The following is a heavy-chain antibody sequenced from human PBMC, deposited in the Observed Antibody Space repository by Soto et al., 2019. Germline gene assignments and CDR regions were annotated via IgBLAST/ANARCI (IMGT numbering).Heavy chain of an antibody. CDR2: ISGTGVSA. J-gene: IGHJ4*02. D-gene: IGHD6-19*01. V-gene: IGHV3-23*01. CDR3: AKPRLVAGLIKYVDFAN. Sequence: VQLLESGGGLVQPGGSLRLACEVSGFTFSSYAMSWVRQAPGKGLEWVAAISGTGVSAQYADSVKGRFTISRDNSKNTLNLQMDSLRAEDTAVYSCAKPRLVAGLIKYVDFANWGQGTLVTVSS. CDR1: GFTFSSYA.